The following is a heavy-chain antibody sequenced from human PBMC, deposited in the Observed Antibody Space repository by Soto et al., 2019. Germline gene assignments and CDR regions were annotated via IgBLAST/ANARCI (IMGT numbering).Heavy chain of an antibody. D-gene: IGHD5-18*01. J-gene: IGHJ4*02. CDR3: ARDVDTAMAYFDY. V-gene: IGHV3-30-3*01. Sequence: QVQLVESGGGVVQPGRSLRLSCAASGFTFSSYAMHWVRQAPGKGLEWVAVISYDGSNKYYADSVKGRFTISRDNSKNTLYLQMNSLRAEDTAVYYCARDVDTAMAYFDYWGQGTLVTVSS. CDR1: GFTFSSYA. CDR2: ISYDGSNK.